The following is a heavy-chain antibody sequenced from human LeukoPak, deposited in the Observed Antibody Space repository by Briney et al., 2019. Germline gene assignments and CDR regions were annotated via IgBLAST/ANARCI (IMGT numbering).Heavy chain of an antibody. CDR3: AGAPSSSRFDP. CDR2: IDPSGNNA. CDR1: GYTFTDYY. J-gene: IGHJ5*02. V-gene: IGHV3-11*04. Sequence: GGSLRLSCAASGYTFTDYYMTWLRQAPGKGPEWLSLIDPSGNNAYYADSVKGRFTISRDNAQNSLYLQMNSLRAEDTAVYYCAGAPSSSRFDPWGQGTLVTVSS. D-gene: IGHD6-13*01.